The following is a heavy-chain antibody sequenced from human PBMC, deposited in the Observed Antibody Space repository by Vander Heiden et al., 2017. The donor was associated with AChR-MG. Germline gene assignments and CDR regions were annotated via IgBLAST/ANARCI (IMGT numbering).Heavy chain of an antibody. CDR1: GFTFSNAW. D-gene: IGHD6-19*01. CDR3: TTAFSGWYSGYYYGMDV. J-gene: IGHJ6*02. Sequence: EVQLVESGGGLVKPGGSLRLSCAASGFTFSNAWMSWVRQAPGKGLEWVGRIKSKTDGGTTDYAAPVKGRFTISRDDSKNTLYLQMNSLKTEDTAVYYCTTAFSGWYSGYYYGMDVWGQGTTVTVSS. V-gene: IGHV3-15*01. CDR2: IKSKTDGGTT.